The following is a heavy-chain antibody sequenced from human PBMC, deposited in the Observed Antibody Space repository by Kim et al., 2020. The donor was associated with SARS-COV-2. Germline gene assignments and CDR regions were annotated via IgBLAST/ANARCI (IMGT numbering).Heavy chain of an antibody. CDR3: ASRVAALRYYYYYYGMDV. D-gene: IGHD6-19*01. V-gene: IGHV4-4*02. CDR1: GGSISSSNW. CDR2: IYHSGST. J-gene: IGHJ6*02. Sequence: SETLSLTCAVSGGSISSSNWWSWVRQPPGKGLEWIGEIYHSGSTNYNPSLKSRVTISVDKSKNKFSLKLSSVTAADTAVYYCASRVAALRYYYYYYGMDVWGQGTTVTVSS.